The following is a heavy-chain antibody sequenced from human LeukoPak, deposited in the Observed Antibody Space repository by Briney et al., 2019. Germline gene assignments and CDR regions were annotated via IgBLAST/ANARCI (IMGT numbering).Heavy chain of an antibody. CDR2: IYASGNT. Sequence: SQTLSLACSVSGASVSTTAYFWNWIRQPAGEGLEWIGRIYASGNTHYNPSLKSRVTMSLDTSKNHLSLTMNSVTAADSAVYFCASYREAYDLYPHGLDVWGRGTVVTVSS. V-gene: IGHV4-61*02. CDR3: ASYREAYDLYPHGLDV. CDR1: GASVSTTAYF. J-gene: IGHJ3*01. D-gene: IGHD5-24*01.